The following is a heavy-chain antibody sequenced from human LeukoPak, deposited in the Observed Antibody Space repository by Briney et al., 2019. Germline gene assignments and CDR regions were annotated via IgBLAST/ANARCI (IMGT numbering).Heavy chain of an antibody. CDR3: ARDTSDILTGYTADLDY. V-gene: IGHV1-2*02. CDR2: INPNSGGT. D-gene: IGHD3-9*01. Sequence: GASVKVSCKASGYTFTGYYMHWVRQAPGQGLEWMGWINPNSGGTNYAQKFQGRVTMTRDTSISTAYMELSRLRSDDTAVYYCARDTSDILTGYTADLDYWGQGTLVTVSS. J-gene: IGHJ4*02. CDR1: GYTFTGYY.